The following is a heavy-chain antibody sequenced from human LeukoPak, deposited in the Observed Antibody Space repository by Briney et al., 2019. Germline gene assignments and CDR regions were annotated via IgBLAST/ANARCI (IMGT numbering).Heavy chain of an antibody. Sequence: SETLSLNCTVSGGSISSHYWSWIRQPPGKGLEWIGYIYYSGSTNYNPSLKSRVTISVDTSKNQFSLKLSSVTAADTAVYYCARAGGIAARPGTIWVFDYWGQETLVTVSS. CDR1: GGSISSHY. J-gene: IGHJ4*02. D-gene: IGHD6-6*01. CDR3: ARAGGIAARPGTIWVFDY. CDR2: IYYSGST. V-gene: IGHV4-59*11.